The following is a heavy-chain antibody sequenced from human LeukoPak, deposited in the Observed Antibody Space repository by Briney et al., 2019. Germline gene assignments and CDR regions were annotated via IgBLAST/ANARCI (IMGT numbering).Heavy chain of an antibody. V-gene: IGHV5-51*01. CDR3: ARRVSTVVRGDYFDY. CDR1: GYSFTSYW. J-gene: IGHJ4*02. D-gene: IGHD4-23*01. CDR2: IYPGDSDT. Sequence: GESLKISCKGSGYSFTSYWIGWVRQMPGKGLEWMGIIYPGDSDTRYSPSFQGQVTISADKSISTAYLQWSSLKASDTAMYYCARRVSTVVRGDYFDYWGQGTLVTVSS.